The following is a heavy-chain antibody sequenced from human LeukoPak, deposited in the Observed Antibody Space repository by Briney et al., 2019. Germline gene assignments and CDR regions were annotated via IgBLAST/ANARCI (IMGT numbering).Heavy chain of an antibody. CDR1: GYSFTSSW. V-gene: IGHV5-51*01. CDR2: IYPGDSDT. Sequence: GESLKISCKGSGYSFTSSWIGWVRQMPAEDLEWMGIIYPGDSDTKYSPSFQGQVTISADKSISTAYLQWSGLRASDTAMYYCARQRSESNGHYYPFGYWGQGTLVTVSS. CDR3: ARQRSESNGHYYPFGY. D-gene: IGHD3-22*01. J-gene: IGHJ4*02.